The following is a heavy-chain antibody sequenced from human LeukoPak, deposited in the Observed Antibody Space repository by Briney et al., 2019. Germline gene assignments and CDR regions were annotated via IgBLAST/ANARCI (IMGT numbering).Heavy chain of an antibody. Sequence: SETLSLTCTVSGGSFTSRDYYWGWIRQPPGKGLEWIGNIHYSGSTHYNPSLKSRVTISIDTSKNQFSLKLDSVTAADTAVYFCARDDGGYDYWGQGALVTVSS. CDR3: ARDDGGYDY. J-gene: IGHJ4*02. CDR1: GGSFTSRDYY. CDR2: IHYSGST. V-gene: IGHV4-39*07. D-gene: IGHD4-23*01.